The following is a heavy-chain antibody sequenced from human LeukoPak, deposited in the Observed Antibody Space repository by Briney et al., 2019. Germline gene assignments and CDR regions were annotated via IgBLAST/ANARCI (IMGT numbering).Heavy chain of an antibody. CDR2: MYLSGTT. CDR3: AGLVGRYSSGLYYYYFDY. CDR1: GDSINSLDL. D-gene: IGHD3-22*01. Sequence: SGTLSLTCTVSGDSINSLDLWSWIRQPPGKGLEWIGEMYLSGTTHFNPSVKSRVTISIDKSKNQFFLNLSSVTAADTAVYYCAGLVGRYSSGLYYYYFDYWGQGTLVTVSS. J-gene: IGHJ4*02. V-gene: IGHV4-4*02.